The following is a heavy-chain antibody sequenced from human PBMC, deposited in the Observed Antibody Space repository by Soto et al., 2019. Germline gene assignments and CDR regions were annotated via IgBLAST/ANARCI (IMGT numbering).Heavy chain of an antibody. D-gene: IGHD6-13*01. CDR1: GYTFTGYY. Sequence: QVQLVQSGAEVKKPGASVKVSCKASGYTFTGYYMHWVRQAPGQGLECMGWINPNSGGTNYAQKFQGRVTMTRDTSISTAYMERSRLRSDDTTVYYCERVPRPGIAAAGLDHWGQGTLVTVSS. V-gene: IGHV1-2*02. CDR2: INPNSGGT. CDR3: ERVPRPGIAAAGLDH. J-gene: IGHJ4*02.